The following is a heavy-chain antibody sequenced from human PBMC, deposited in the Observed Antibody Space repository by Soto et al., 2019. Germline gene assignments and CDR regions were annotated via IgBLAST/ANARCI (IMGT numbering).Heavy chain of an antibody. D-gene: IGHD6-19*01. CDR2: IYYTGST. V-gene: IGHV4-59*01. CDR3: ARPSVAVTWGPFDY. CDR1: GGSISTYY. J-gene: IGHJ4*02. Sequence: PSETLSLTCTVSGGSISTYYWNWVRQPPGKGLEWIGNIYYTGSTNYNPSLKSRVTISVDTSKNQFSLKLTSVTAADTAVYYCARPSVAVTWGPFDYRGQGTLVPASS.